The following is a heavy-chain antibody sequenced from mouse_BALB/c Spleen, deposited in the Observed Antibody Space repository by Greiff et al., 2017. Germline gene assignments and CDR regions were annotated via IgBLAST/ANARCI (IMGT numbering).Heavy chain of an antibody. CDR1: GFSLTDYG. D-gene: IGHD2-4*01. V-gene: IGHV2-6-5*01. CDR2: IWGGGST. Sequence: VKLVESGPGLVAPSQSLSITCTVSGFSLTDYGVSWICQPPGKGLEWLGVIWGGGSTYYNSALKSRLSISKDNSKSQVFLKMNSLQTDDTAMYYCAKHDYDGEYYFDYWGQGTTLTVSS. CDR3: AKHDYDGEYYFDY. J-gene: IGHJ2*01.